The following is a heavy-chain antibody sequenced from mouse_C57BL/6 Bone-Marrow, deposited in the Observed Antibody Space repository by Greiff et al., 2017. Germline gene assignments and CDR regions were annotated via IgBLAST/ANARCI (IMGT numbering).Heavy chain of an antibody. CDR2: ISDGGSYT. Sequence: EVKVEESGGGLVKPGGSLKLSCAASGFTFSSYAMSWVRQTPEKRLEWVATISDGGSYTYYPDNVKGRFTISRDNAKNNLYLQMSHLKSEDTAMYYCARDRWLLRHYYAMDYWGQGTSVTVSS. CDR3: ARDRWLLRHYYAMDY. D-gene: IGHD2-3*01. J-gene: IGHJ4*01. V-gene: IGHV5-4*01. CDR1: GFTFSSYA.